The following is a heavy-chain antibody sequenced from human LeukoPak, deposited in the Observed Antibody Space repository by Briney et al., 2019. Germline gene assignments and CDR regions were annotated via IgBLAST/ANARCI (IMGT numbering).Heavy chain of an antibody. CDR3: ARVLVQGNGYSGYDEPFDY. CDR1: GGSFSGYY. Sequence: SETVSLTCAVYGGSFSGYYWSWIRQPPGKGLEWIGEINHSGSTNYNPSLKSRVTISVDTSKNQFSLKLSSVTAADTAVYYCARVLVQGNGYSGYDEPFDYWGKGTLVTVSS. D-gene: IGHD5-12*01. V-gene: IGHV4-34*01. J-gene: IGHJ4*02. CDR2: INHSGST.